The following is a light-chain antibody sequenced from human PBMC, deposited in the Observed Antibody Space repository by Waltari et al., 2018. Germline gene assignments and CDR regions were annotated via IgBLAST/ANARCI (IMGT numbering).Light chain of an antibody. CDR3: SSYAGSHTEV. CDR2: DVS. CDR1: SRNVGRYNY. J-gene: IGLJ1*01. Sequence: QSALTQPRSVSGSPGQSVTIPCAGSSRNVGRYNYVSWYQLHPGKAPQLIIYDVSERPSGVPDRFSGSKSGNTASLTISGLQAEDEADYYCSSYAGSHTEVFGTGTEITVL. V-gene: IGLV2-11*01.